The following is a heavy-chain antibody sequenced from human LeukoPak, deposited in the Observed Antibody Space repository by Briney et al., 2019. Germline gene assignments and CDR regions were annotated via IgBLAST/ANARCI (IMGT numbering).Heavy chain of an antibody. CDR1: GFTFTSHG. J-gene: IGHJ4*02. Sequence: GWSLRLSCAASGFTFTSHGMHWARQAPGKGPEWVAVISYDGSSEYYADSVKGRFTISRDNSKNTVFLQMNSLRAEDTAVYYCARRTAAPGIAVANDYWGQGTLVTVSS. CDR2: ISYDGSSE. V-gene: IGHV3-30-3*01. D-gene: IGHD6-19*01. CDR3: ARRTAAPGIAVANDY.